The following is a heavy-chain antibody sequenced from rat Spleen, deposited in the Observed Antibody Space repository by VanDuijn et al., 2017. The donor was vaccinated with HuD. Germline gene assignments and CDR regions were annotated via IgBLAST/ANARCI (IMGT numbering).Heavy chain of an antibody. D-gene: IGHD3-1*01. CDR1: GFTFGDYY. Sequence: EVQLVESGGGLVQPGRSLKLSCAASGFTFGDYYMAWVRQAPTKGLEWVATLSYDATAPYYRDSVKGRFTISRDNAKTTLYLQMDSLRSEDTATYYCARGALSYFDYWGQGVMVTVSS. CDR2: LSYDATAP. CDR3: ARGALSYFDY. J-gene: IGHJ2*01. V-gene: IGHV5-7*01.